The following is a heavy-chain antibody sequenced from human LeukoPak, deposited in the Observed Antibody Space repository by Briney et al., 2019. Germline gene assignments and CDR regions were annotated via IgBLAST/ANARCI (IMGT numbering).Heavy chain of an antibody. J-gene: IGHJ4*02. CDR2: TYYRSKWYN. D-gene: IGHD6-6*01. Sequence: SQTLSVTCVISGDSVSSNSAAWIWMRQSRSGGVEWLGRTYYRSKWYNDYVGDVKSRITINPDTSKNPFSLQLNSLPPQHTAVYYCARAKSIAARPGYFDYWGQGTLVTASS. V-gene: IGHV6-1*01. CDR3: ARAKSIAARPGYFDY. CDR1: GDSVSSNSAA.